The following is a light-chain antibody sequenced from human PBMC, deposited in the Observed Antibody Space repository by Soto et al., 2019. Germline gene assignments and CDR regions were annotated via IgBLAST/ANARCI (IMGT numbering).Light chain of an antibody. J-gene: IGLJ1*01. CDR3: SSYTSSFKLAV. Sequence: QSAPTQPASVFGAPGQSVPLFFPGNSRDFGGYNYVSWYQQHPGSAPKLMIYDVSSRPSGVSNRFSGSKSGNTASLTISGLQAEDEADYYCSSYTSSFKLAVFGSGTKVTVL. CDR2: DVS. CDR1: SRDFGGYNY. V-gene: IGLV2-14*03.